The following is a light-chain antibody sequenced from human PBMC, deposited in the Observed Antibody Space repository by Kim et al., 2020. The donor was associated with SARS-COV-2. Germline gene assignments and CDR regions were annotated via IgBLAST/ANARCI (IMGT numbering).Light chain of an antibody. J-gene: IGKJ3*01. CDR2: AAS. Sequence: DIQMTQSPSSLSASVGDRVTITCRTSQSISSHLNWYQQKPGRAPKLLISAASTLQGGVPSRFSGSGSETDFTLTISSLQPEDCATYFWQQSYITPFTFGRGTKVDIK. CDR3: QQSYITPFT. CDR1: QSISSH. V-gene: IGKV1-39*01.